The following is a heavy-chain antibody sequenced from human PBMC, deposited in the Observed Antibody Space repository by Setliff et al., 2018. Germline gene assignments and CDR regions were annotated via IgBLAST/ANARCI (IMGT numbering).Heavy chain of an antibody. V-gene: IGHV4-34*01. J-gene: IGHJ6*02. CDR3: AKEHVVISYLSNTHQHYGMDV. CDR2: VSHSGST. D-gene: IGHD2-21*01. CDR1: GGSFSTYY. Sequence: PSETLSLTCAVYGGSFSTYYWSWIRQPPGKGLEWLGEVSHSGSTNYNPSLKSRVTMSVDTSKNQFSLNLNSVTAADTAVYYCAKEHVVISYLSNTHQHYGMDVWGQGTTVTVS.